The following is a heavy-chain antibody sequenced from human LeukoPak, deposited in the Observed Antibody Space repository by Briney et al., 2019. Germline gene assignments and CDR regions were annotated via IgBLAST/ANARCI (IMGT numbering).Heavy chain of an antibody. CDR2: IYYSGST. CDR1: GGSISSSSYY. J-gene: IGHJ4*02. V-gene: IGHV4-39*07. CDR3: AREIFGSSWLYGY. Sequence: AETLSLTCTVSGGSISSSSYYWGWIRQPPGKGLEWIGSIYYSGSTYYNPSLKSRVTISVDTSKNQFSLKLSAVTAAHTAVYYCAREIFGSSWLYGYWGQGTLVTVSS. D-gene: IGHD6-13*01.